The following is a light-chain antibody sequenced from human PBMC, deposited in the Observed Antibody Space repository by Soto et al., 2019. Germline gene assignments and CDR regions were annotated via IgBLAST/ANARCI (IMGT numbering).Light chain of an antibody. CDR1: QSVSSS. Sequence: EIVVTQSPATLSVSPGERVTLSCRASQSVSSSLAWYQQRPGQAPRLLIYDTSTRAPGIAARFSGSGSGTEFTLTIRSPQSEDVAVYYCQQYVHWPPRTFGQGTTVAIK. CDR3: QQYVHWPPRT. CDR2: DTS. V-gene: IGKV3-15*01. J-gene: IGKJ1*01.